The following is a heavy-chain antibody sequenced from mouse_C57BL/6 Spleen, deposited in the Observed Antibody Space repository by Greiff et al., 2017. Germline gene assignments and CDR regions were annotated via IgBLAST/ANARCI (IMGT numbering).Heavy chain of an antibody. CDR3: AKTGSYWYFDV. D-gene: IGHD4-1*01. V-gene: IGHV2-4*01. CDR2: IWSGGST. CDR1: GFSLTSYG. Sequence: VKLMESGPGLVQPSQSLSITCTVSGFSLTSYGVHWVRQPPGKGLEWLGVIWSGGSTDYNAAFISRLRISKDNSKSQVFFKMNSQQADDTAIYYCAKTGSYWYFDVWGTGTTVTVSS. J-gene: IGHJ1*03.